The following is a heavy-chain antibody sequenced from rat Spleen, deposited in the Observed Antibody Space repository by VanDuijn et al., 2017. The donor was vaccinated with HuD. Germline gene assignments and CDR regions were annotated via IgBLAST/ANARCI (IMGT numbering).Heavy chain of an antibody. Sequence: EVQLVESGGGLVQPGRSLKLSCAASGFIFSDYDIAWVRQAPTKGLEWIASICTAGDITYYRGSVKGRFTISRDDAKNTQYLQMDSLGSEDTATYYCTRHGGLRNWFAYWGQGTLVTVSS. V-gene: IGHV5S13*01. CDR1: GFIFSDYD. CDR2: ICTAGDIT. CDR3: TRHGGLRNWFAY. J-gene: IGHJ3*01. D-gene: IGHD1-11*01.